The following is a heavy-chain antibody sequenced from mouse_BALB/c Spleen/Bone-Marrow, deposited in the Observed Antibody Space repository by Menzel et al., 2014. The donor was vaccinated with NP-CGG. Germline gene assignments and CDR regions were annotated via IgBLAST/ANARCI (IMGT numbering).Heavy chain of an antibody. V-gene: IGHV4-1*02. CDR3: ARLGYYGTMDY. CDR2: INPDSSTI. Sequence: EVKLVESGGGLVQPGGSLKLSCAASGFDSSGYWMSWVRQAPGKGLEWIGEINPDSSTINYTPSLKDKFIISRDNTKNTLYLQMSKVRSEDTALYYCARLGYYGTMDYWGRGTSVTVSS. CDR1: GFDSSGYW. J-gene: IGHJ4*01. D-gene: IGHD1-1*01.